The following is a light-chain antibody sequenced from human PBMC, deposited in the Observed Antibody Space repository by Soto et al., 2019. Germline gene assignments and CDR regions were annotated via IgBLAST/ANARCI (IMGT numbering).Light chain of an antibody. CDR3: QQRSNWPLN. J-gene: IGKJ4*01. CDR1: QSVSSY. CDR2: DAS. Sequence: EIVLTQSPATLSLSPGERATLSCRASQSVSSYLAWYQQKPGQAPRLLIYDASNRATGIPARFSGSGSGTDFTLTISSRDPEYCSVYYCQQRSNWPLNFGGGTKVEIK. V-gene: IGKV3-11*01.